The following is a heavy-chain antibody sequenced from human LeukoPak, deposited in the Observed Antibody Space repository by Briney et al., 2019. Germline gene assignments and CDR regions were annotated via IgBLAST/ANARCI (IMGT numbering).Heavy chain of an antibody. Sequence: ASVKVSCKASRYTFSNYAIHWVRQAPGQRLEWMGWINAGNGNTRYSQKFQGRVTITRDTSASTVYMELSSLKSEDTAVYYCAREGTGGTTTKYFHQWGQGTLVTVSS. V-gene: IGHV1-3*01. CDR1: RYTFSNYA. CDR2: INAGNGNT. J-gene: IGHJ1*01. CDR3: AREGTGGTTTKYFHQ. D-gene: IGHD1-26*01.